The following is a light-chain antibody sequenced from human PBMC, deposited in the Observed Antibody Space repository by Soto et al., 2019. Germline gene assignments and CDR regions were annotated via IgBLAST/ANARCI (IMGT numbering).Light chain of an antibody. CDR1: QSVSSSY. J-gene: IGKJ1*01. CDR2: GAS. CDR3: QQYGSSRT. Sequence: EIVLTQSPGTLSLSPGERATLSCRASQSVSSSYLAWYQQKPGQAPRLLIYGASSRATAIPDRFSGSGSGTDFTLTISRVEPEEFAVYYCQQYGSSRTFGQGTKGEIK. V-gene: IGKV3-20*01.